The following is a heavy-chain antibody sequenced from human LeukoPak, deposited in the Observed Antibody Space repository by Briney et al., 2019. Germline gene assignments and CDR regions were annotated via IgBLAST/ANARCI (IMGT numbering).Heavy chain of an antibody. J-gene: IGHJ6*02. CDR3: ARVWTTYGSGTYYGLDV. D-gene: IGHD3-10*01. V-gene: IGHV6-1*01. CDR2: TYYRSKWYY. Sequence: SQTLSLTCAISGDSVSTNSASWNWIRQSPSRGLVWLGRTYYRSKWYYDFAVSVKSRITINPDTSKNQFSLQLNSVTPEDTAVYYCARVWTTYGSGTYYGLDVWGQGTTVTVSS. CDR1: GDSVSTNSAS.